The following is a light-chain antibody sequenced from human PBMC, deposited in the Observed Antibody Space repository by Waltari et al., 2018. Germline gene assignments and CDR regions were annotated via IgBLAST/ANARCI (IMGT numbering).Light chain of an antibody. CDR1: QSIGSS. CDR2: YAS. J-gene: IGKJ3*01. Sequence: IVLTQYPVFQSVTEKTQVTTTCRASQSIGSSLHWYQQKPDQSPKLLIKYASQSFSGVPSRFSGSGSGTDFTLIINSLEAEDAATYYCHQSSSLPFTFGPGTKVDIK. CDR3: HQSSSLPFT. V-gene: IGKV6-21*01.